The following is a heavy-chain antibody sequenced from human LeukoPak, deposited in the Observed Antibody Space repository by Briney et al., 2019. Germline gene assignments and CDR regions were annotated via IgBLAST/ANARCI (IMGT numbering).Heavy chain of an antibody. D-gene: IGHD6-19*01. CDR1: GFTFDDYA. CDR2: ITWNSDTI. CDR3: AKDTSYSVAGLPDY. V-gene: IGHV3-9*01. J-gene: IGHJ4*02. Sequence: PGGSLRLSCAASGFTFDDYAMHWVRQAPGKGLEWVSGITWNSDTIGYADSVKGRFTISRDNAKNSLYLQMNSLRAEDTALYYCAKDTSYSVAGLPDYWGQGTLVTVSS.